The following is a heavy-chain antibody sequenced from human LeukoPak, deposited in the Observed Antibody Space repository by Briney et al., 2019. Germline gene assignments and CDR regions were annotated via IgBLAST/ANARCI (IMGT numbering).Heavy chain of an antibody. Sequence: ASVKVSCTASGYTFTSYYIHWVRQAPGQGLEWMGIINTAGGSTTYAQKFQGRRLTLTRDTSTSTVYMELSSLRSEDTAVYYCARGRGVHDSHTYDYFDYWGQGSLVTVSS. J-gene: IGHJ4*02. V-gene: IGHV1-46*01. CDR1: GYTFTSYY. CDR3: ARGRGVHDSHTYDYFDY. D-gene: IGHD3-22*01. CDR2: INTAGGST.